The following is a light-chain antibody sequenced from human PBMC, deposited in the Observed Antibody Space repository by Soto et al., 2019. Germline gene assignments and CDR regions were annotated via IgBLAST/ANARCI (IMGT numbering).Light chain of an antibody. Sequence: QSVLTQPPSVSAAPRQRVTISCSGSSSNIGKNAVNWYQQLPGKAPKLLIYYDDLLPSGVSDRFSGSKSGTSASLAISGLQSEDEADYYCASWDDSLNGVLFGGGTKLTVL. V-gene: IGLV1-36*01. CDR1: SSNIGKNA. CDR3: ASWDDSLNGVL. CDR2: YDD. J-gene: IGLJ2*01.